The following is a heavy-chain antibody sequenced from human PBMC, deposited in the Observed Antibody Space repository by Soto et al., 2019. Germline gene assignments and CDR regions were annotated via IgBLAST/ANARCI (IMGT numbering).Heavy chain of an antibody. CDR1: GFTFSSYG. D-gene: IGHD3-22*01. CDR3: AKEGGYYDSSGHRWYYGMDV. V-gene: IGHV3-30*18. CDR2: ISYDGSNK. J-gene: IGHJ6*02. Sequence: QVQLVESGGGVVQPGRSLRLSCAASGFTFSSYGMHWVRQAPGKGLEWVAVISYDGSNKYYADSVKGRFTISRDNYKNTLYLQMNSLRAEDTAVYYCAKEGGYYDSSGHRWYYGMDVWGQGTTVTVSS.